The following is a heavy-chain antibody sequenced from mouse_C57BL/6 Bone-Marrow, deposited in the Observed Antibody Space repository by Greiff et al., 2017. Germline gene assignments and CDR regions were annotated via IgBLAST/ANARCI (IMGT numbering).Heavy chain of an antibody. J-gene: IGHJ3*01. V-gene: IGHV1-69*01. Sequence: VQLQQSGAELVMPGASVKLSCKASGYTFTSYWMHWVKQRPGQGLEWIGEIDPSDSYTNYNQKFKGKSTLTVDKSSSTAYMQLSSLTSEDSAVYYCARDGYYVWFAYWGKGTLVTVSA. CDR1: GYTFTSYW. CDR3: ARDGYYVWFAY. CDR2: IDPSDSYT. D-gene: IGHD2-3*01.